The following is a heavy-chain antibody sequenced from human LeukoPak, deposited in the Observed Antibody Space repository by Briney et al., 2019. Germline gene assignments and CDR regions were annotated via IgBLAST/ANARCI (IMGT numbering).Heavy chain of an antibody. Sequence: SETLSLTCTVSGGSISSGDYYWSWIRQPPGKGLEWIGYIYYSGSTYYNPSLKSRVTISVDTSKNQFSLKLSSVTAADTAVYYCATQYYYDSSGYYHGETGGMFDYWGQGTLVTVSS. CDR3: ATQYYYDSSGYYHGETGGMFDY. CDR1: GGSISSGDYY. CDR2: IYYSGST. J-gene: IGHJ4*02. D-gene: IGHD3-22*01. V-gene: IGHV4-30-4*01.